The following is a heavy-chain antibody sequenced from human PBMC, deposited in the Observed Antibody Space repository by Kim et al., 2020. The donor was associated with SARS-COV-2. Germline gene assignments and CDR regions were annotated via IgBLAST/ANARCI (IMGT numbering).Heavy chain of an antibody. CDR2: VHRSSMT. D-gene: IGHD3-22*01. Sequence: SETLSLTCTVSSHSTSSGYYWGWIRQSPGKGLEWIGSVHRSSMTYYNPSLRSRVTISIDTSKNQFSLRLNSVTAADTAVYYCTSKYYYDTSGYYYADWWGQGTLVTVSS. J-gene: IGHJ4*02. CDR3: TSKYYYDTSGYYYADW. CDR1: SHSTSSGYY. V-gene: IGHV4-38-2*02.